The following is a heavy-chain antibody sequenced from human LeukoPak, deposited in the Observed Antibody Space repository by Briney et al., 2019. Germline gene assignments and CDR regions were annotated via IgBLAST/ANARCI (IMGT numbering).Heavy chain of an antibody. CDR1: GFTFSGYG. CDR2: IAYDGSRK. J-gene: IGHJ4*02. CDR3: ARVTEAPYYFDY. Sequence: GRSLRLSCAASGFTFSGYGMHWVRQAPGKGLEWVTGIAYDGSRKHYADSVKGRFTISRDNAKNSLYLQMNSLRAEDTAVYYCARVTEAPYYFDYWGQGTLVTVSS. V-gene: IGHV3-30*03.